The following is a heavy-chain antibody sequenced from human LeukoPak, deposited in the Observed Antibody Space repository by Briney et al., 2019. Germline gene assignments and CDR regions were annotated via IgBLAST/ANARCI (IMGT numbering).Heavy chain of an antibody. V-gene: IGHV4-38-2*02. CDR3: ARVTSRLGWFDP. CDR2: ISHSGST. D-gene: IGHD1-14*01. Sequence: ASETLSLTCTVSGYSISSGYYWGWIRQPPGKGLEWIGSISHSGSTYYKPSLKSRVTISVDTSKNQFSLKLRSVTAADTAVYYCARVTSRLGWFDPWGQGTLVTVSS. CDR1: GYSISSGYY. J-gene: IGHJ5*02.